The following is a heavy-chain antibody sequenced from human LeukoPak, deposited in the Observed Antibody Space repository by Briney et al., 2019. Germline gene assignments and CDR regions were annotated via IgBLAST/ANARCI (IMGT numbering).Heavy chain of an antibody. CDR3: ARGAHLGY. CDR2: IEQDGSEK. J-gene: IGHJ4*02. CDR1: GFTFSSHW. Sequence: PGGSLGLSCAASGFTFSSHWMTWVRQAPGKGLEWVANIEQDGSEKYYVDSVKGRFTISRDNAKNSLYLQMNSLSAEDTAVYYCARGAHLGYRGQGTLVTVSS. V-gene: IGHV3-7*01.